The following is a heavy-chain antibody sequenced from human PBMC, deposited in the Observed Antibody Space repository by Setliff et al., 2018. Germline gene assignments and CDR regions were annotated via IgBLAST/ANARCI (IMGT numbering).Heavy chain of an antibody. CDR3: ARDLGHGGDSDY. CDR1: GGSISTTDYY. CDR2: VYYSGNT. D-gene: IGHD2-21*02. V-gene: IGHV4-39*07. J-gene: IGHJ4*02. Sequence: SETLSLTCTVSGGSISTTDYYWGWIRQPPGKGLEWIGCVYYSGNTYYSPSLKCRVTMFVDTSKNQFSLMLYSVTATDTAVYYCARDLGHGGDSDYWGQGILVTVSS.